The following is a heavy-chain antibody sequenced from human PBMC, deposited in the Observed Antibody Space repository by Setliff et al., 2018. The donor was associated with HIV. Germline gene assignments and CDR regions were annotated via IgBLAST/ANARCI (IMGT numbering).Heavy chain of an antibody. V-gene: IGHV4-4*02. J-gene: IGHJ4*02. Sequence: SETLSLTCAVSGASISSGNWLSWVRQSPGKGLEWIGEIFHTGSTNYNPSLKSRVTISVDTSKNHFSLNVSSLTAADTALYFCARLMPNWDYFDYWGQGTQVTVS. CDR2: IFHTGST. CDR1: GASISSGNW. CDR3: ARLMPNWDYFDY. D-gene: IGHD2-2*01.